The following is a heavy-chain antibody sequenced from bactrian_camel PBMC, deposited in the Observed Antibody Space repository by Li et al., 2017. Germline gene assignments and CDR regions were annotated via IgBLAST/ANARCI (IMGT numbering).Heavy chain of an antibody. V-gene: IGHV3S55*01. D-gene: IGHD2*01. CDR3: VAHAEYSLPLERTQNY. CDR1: GVSGGRYC. J-gene: IGHJ4*01. Sequence: HVQLVESGGDSVQAGGSLKLSCVHSGVSGGRYCVAWLREAPGKEREVVATVDDLGYLTYAPSVRGRCTISKDDTQNALYLQLNSLNPNDTAVYYCVAHAEYSLPLERTQNYWGQGTQVTVS. CDR2: VDDLGYL.